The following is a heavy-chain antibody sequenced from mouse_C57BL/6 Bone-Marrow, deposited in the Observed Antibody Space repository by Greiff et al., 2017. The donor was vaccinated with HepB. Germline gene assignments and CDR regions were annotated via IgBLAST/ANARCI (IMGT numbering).Heavy chain of an antibody. CDR1: GYTFTGYW. V-gene: IGHV1-9*01. CDR3: ASPYGSSPDFDY. CDR2: ILPGSGST. D-gene: IGHD1-1*01. J-gene: IGHJ2*01. Sequence: QVQLKESGAELMKPGASVKLSCKASGYTFTGYWIEWVKQRPGHGLEWIGEILPGSGSTNYNEKFKGKATLTADTSSNTAYLQLSSLTTEDSAIYYCASPYGSSPDFDYWGQGTTLTVSS.